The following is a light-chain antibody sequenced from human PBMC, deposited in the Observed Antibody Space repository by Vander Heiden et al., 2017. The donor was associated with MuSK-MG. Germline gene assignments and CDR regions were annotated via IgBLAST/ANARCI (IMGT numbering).Light chain of an antibody. J-gene: IGLJ1*01. CDR2: DVS. Sequence: SALTQPASVSGSPAQSITISGTGTSSDVGGYNYVSWYQQHPGKAPKLMIYDVSNRPSGVSNRFSGSKSGNTASLTISGLQAEDEADYYCSSYTSSSTLMIFGTGTKVTVL. CDR3: SSYTSSSTLMI. CDR1: SSDVGGYNY. V-gene: IGLV2-14*03.